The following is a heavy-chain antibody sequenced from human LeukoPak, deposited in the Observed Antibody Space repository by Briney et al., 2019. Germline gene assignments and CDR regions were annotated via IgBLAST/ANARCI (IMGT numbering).Heavy chain of an antibody. J-gene: IGHJ4*02. Sequence: ASVKVSCKASGYTFTSYGISWVRQAPGQGLEWMGWISAYNGNTNYAQKLQGRVTMTTDTSTSTAYMELRSLRSDDTAVYYCARDVVTAIPGEAAHLNDYWGQGTLVTASS. CDR1: GYTFTSYG. CDR3: ARDVVTAIPGEAAHLNDY. CDR2: ISAYNGNT. D-gene: IGHD2-21*02. V-gene: IGHV1-18*01.